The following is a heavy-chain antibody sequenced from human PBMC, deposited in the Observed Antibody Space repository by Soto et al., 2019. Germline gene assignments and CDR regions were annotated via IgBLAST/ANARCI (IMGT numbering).Heavy chain of an antibody. CDR2: IYYSGST. CDR1: GGSISSGGYY. J-gene: IGHJ4*02. CDR3: ARATWSGGNFDY. V-gene: IGHV4-31*03. D-gene: IGHD2-15*01. Sequence: PSETLSLTCTVSGGSISSGGYYWSWIRQHPGKCLEWIGYIYYSGSTYYNPSLKSRVTISVDTSKNQFSLKLSSVTAADTAVYYCARATWSGGNFDYWGQGTLVTVSS.